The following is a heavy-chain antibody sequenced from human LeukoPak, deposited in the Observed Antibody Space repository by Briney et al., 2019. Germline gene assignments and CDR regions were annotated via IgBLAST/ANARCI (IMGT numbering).Heavy chain of an antibody. V-gene: IGHV4-59*01. CDR2: FYYTGST. CDR3: AREPYGSGTFDY. D-gene: IGHD3-10*01. J-gene: IGHJ4*02. Sequence: SETLSLTCTVSGGSISTYYWSWIRQPPGKGLDWIGSFYYTGSTNYNPSLRSRVTISLDTSKNQISLRLSSVTAADTAVYYCAREPYGSGTFDYWGQGTLVTVSA. CDR1: GGSISTYY.